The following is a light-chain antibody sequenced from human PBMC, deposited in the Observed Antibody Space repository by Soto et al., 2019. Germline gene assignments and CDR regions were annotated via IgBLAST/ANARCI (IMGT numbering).Light chain of an antibody. Sequence: DIQMTQSPSSLSASVGDRVTITCQASQDISNYLNWYQQKPGKAPKLLIYDASNLETGVPSRFSGSGSGTDFTFTISSLQPEDIATYYCQQYDNLPRGLTFGVGTKVEIK. V-gene: IGKV1-33*01. CDR2: DAS. CDR1: QDISNY. J-gene: IGKJ4*01. CDR3: QQYDNLPRGLT.